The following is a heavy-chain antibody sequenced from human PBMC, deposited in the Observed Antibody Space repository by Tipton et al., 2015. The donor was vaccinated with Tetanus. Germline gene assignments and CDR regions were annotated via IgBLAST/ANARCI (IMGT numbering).Heavy chain of an antibody. J-gene: IGHJ4*02. CDR1: GDSISRSSSY. Sequence: LRLSCTVSGDSISRSSSYWGWIRQPPGRRLEWIGSISYSGITYYNPSLKSRVTMSGDTSTNHFSLRLTSVTAAGAAVYYCARHWFELRGFDYWGQGALVTVSS. CDR2: ISYSGIT. CDR3: ARHWFELRGFDY. V-gene: IGHV4-39*01. D-gene: IGHD1-7*01.